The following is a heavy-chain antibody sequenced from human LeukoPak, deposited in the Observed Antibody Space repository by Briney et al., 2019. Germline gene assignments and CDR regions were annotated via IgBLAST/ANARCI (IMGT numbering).Heavy chain of an antibody. J-gene: IGHJ4*02. CDR2: INHSGST. D-gene: IGHD5-24*01. CDR3: ARGRRWLQNHNFDY. V-gene: IGHV4-34*01. CDR1: GGSFSGYY. Sequence: PSETLSLTCAVYGGSFSGYYWSWIRQPPGKGLEWIGEINHSGSTNYNPSLKSRVTISVDTSKNQFSLKLSSVTAADTAVYYCARGRRWLQNHNFDYWGQGTLVTVSS.